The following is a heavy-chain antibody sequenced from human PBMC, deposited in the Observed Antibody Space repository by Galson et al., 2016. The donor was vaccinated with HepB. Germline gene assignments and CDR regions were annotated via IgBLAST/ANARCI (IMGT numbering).Heavy chain of an antibody. D-gene: IGHD3-16*01. Sequence: LSLTCTVSGHSITAGYYWVWIRQPPGKGLEWVGSIHNSGTTYSNPSLESRVTISVDTSQNQFSLRLSSVTAADTAVYYCARGLGAPGCSWGQGTLVTVSS. CDR2: IHNSGTT. J-gene: IGHJ5*02. CDR1: GHSITAGYY. V-gene: IGHV4-38-2*02. CDR3: ARGLGAPGCS.